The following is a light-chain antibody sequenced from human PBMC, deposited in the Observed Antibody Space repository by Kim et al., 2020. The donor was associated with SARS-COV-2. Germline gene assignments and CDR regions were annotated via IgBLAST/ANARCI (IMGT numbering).Light chain of an antibody. CDR2: GAS. J-gene: IGKJ1*01. CDR3: QQYHNWPRT. CDR1: QSISNN. V-gene: IGKV3-15*01. Sequence: SPGERATLSCRASQSISNNLAWYQQKLGQAPRLLIYGASSRPTDIPARFSCSGSGTEFTLTISGLQSEDFAVYYCQQYHNWPRTFGQGTKVDIK.